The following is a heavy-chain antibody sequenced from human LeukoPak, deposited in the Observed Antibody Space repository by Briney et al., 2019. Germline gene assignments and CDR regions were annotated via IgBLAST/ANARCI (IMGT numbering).Heavy chain of an antibody. CDR1: GFTFSSYG. CDR3: AKDPYSYGLNYFDY. V-gene: IGHV3-30*18. D-gene: IGHD5-18*01. CDR2: ISYDGSNK. J-gene: IGHJ4*02. Sequence: PGGSLRLSCAASGFTFSSYGMHWVRQAPGKGLEWVAVISYDGSNKYYADSVKGRFTISRDNSKNTLYLQMNSLRAEDTAVYYCAKDPYSYGLNYFDYWGQGTLVTVSS.